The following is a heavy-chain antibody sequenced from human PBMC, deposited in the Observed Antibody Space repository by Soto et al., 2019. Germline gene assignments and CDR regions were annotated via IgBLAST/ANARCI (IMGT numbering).Heavy chain of an antibody. D-gene: IGHD1-26*01. CDR2: IYTSGST. CDR1: GGSISSYY. CDR3: ARDRRTMGADALSGMDV. V-gene: IGHV4-4*07. J-gene: IGHJ6*02. Sequence: PSDTLSLTCTVSGGSISSYYWSWIRQPAGKGLEWIGRIYTSGSTNYNPSLKSRVTMSVDTSKNQFSLKLSSVTAADTAVYYCARDRRTMGADALSGMDVWGQGTTVTVSS.